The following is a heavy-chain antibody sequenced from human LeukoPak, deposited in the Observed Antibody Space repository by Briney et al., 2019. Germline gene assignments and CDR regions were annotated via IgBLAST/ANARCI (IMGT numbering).Heavy chain of an antibody. J-gene: IGHJ3*02. Sequence: SETLSLTCAVYGGSFSGYYWSWIRQPPGKGLEWIGEINHSGSTNYNPSLKSRVTISVDTSKNQFSLKLSSVTAADTAVYYCARDRLGIDWNLPNAFDIWGQGTMVTVSS. V-gene: IGHV4-34*01. CDR2: INHSGST. CDR1: GGSFSGYY. CDR3: ARDRLGIDWNLPNAFDI. D-gene: IGHD1-1*01.